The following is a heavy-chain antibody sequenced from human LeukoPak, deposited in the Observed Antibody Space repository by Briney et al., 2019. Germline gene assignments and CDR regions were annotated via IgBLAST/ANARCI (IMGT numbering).Heavy chain of an antibody. Sequence: SVKVSCKASGFTFTSSAMQWVRQARGQRLEWIGWIVVGSGNTNYAQKFQERVTITRDMSTSTAYMELSSLRSEDTAVYYCARVLVATIDPFDYWGQGTLVTVSS. CDR2: IVVGSGNT. CDR1: GFTFTSSA. V-gene: IGHV1-58*02. D-gene: IGHD5-12*01. CDR3: ARVLVATIDPFDY. J-gene: IGHJ4*02.